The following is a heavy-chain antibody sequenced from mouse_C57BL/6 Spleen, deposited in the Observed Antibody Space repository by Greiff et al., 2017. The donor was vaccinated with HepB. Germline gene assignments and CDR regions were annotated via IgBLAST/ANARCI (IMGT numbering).Heavy chain of an antibody. CDR3: VSSIYDGYPWFAY. V-gene: IGHV10-3*01. CDR2: IRSESSNYAT. J-gene: IGHJ3*01. D-gene: IGHD2-3*01. Sequence: EVQVVESGGGLVQPKGSLKLSCAASGFTFNTYAMHWVRQAPGKGLEWVARIRSESSNYATYYADSVKDRFNISRDDSQSMLYLQMNNLKTEDTARYYGVSSIYDGYPWFAYWGQGTLVTVSA. CDR1: GFTFNTYA.